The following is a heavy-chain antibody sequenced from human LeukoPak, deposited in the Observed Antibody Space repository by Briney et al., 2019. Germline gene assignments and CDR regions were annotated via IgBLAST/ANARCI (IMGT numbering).Heavy chain of an antibody. CDR2: INHSGST. D-gene: IGHD1-26*01. CDR3: ARGVRATKFYYYYYGMDV. J-gene: IGHJ6*02. CDR1: GGSFSGYY. V-gene: IGHV4-34*01. Sequence: SETLSLTCAVYGGSFSGYYWSWIRQPPGKGLEWIGEINHSGSTNYNPSLKGQVTISVDTSKNQFSLKLSSVTAADTAVYYCARGVRATKFYYYYYGMDVWGQGTTVTVSS.